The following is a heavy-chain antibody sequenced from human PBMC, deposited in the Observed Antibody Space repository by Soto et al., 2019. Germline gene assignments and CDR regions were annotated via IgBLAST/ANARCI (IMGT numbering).Heavy chain of an antibody. CDR2: ISSNGGST. Sequence: GGSLRLSCAASGFTFSSYAMHWVRQAPGKGLEYVSAISSNGGSTYYANSVKGRFTISRDNSKNTLYLQMGSLRAEDMAVYYCASSLSYYYYYMDVWGKGTTVTVSS. CDR1: GFTFSSYA. V-gene: IGHV3-64*01. CDR3: ASSLSYYYYYMDV. J-gene: IGHJ6*03.